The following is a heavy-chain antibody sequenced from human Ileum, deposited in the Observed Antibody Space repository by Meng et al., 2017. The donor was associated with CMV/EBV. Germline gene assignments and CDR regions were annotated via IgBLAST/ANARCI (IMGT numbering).Heavy chain of an antibody. J-gene: IGHJ1*01. CDR2: IKQDGSEK. V-gene: IGHV3-7*01. CDR1: GFTFSSYW. D-gene: IGHD3-22*01. CDR3: ARDQNYYDSTGEGYFQR. Sequence: GESLKISCAASGFTFSSYWMSWVRQAPGKGLEWVANIKQDGSEKCYVDSVKGRFTISRDNARNSLYLQMNSLRAEDTVVYFCARDQNYYDSTGEGYFQRWGQGTLVTVSS.